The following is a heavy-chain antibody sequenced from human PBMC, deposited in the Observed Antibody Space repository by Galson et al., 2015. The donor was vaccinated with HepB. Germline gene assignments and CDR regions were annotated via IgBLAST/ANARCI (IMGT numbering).Heavy chain of an antibody. CDR3: ARTRGYSYGSPLNWFDP. J-gene: IGHJ5*02. CDR2: INPSGGST. V-gene: IGHV1-46*01. D-gene: IGHD5-18*01. CDR1: GYTFTSYH. Sequence: SVKVSCKASGYTFTSYHMHWVRQAPGQGLEWMGIINPSGGSTSYAQKFQGRVTMTRDTSTSTVYMELSSLRSEDTAVYYCARTRGYSYGSPLNWFDPWGQGTLVTVSS.